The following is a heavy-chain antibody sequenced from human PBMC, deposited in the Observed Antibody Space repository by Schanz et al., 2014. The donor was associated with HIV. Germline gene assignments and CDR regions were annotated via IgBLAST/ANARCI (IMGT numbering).Heavy chain of an antibody. CDR2: MNPRSGNT. CDR1: GYTFSSND. CDR3: AREGGQYKHYGMDV. J-gene: IGHJ6*02. V-gene: IGHV1-8*02. D-gene: IGHD1-20*01. Sequence: QVQLVQSGAGVKKPGASVRVSCKASGYTFSSNDINWVRQASGQGLEWVGWMNPRSGNTGYAQKFQGRVTLTRNTSLTTAYMELSSLRSEDTAVYYCAREGGQYKHYGMDVWGQGTTVTVSS.